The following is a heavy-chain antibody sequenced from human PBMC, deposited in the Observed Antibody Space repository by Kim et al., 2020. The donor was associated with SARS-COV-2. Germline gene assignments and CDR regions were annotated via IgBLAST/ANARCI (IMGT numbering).Heavy chain of an antibody. J-gene: IGHJ6*02. V-gene: IGHV3-21*01. CDR2: ISSSSSYI. Sequence: GGSLRLSCAASGFTFSSYSMNWVRQAPGKGLEWVSSISSSSSYIYYADSVKGRFTISRDTAKNSLYLQMNSLRAEDTAVYYCARDQDDAYYYYGMDVWGQGTTVTVTS. CDR3: ARDQDDAYYYYGMDV. CDR1: GFTFSSYS. D-gene: IGHD2-15*01.